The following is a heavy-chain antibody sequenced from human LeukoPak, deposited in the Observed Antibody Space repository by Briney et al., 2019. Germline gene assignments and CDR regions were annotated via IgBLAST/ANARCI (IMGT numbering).Heavy chain of an antibody. CDR1: GGSISSGGYH. V-gene: IGHV4-31*03. Sequence: SETLSLTCTVSGGSISSGGYHWSWIRQHPGKGLEWIGYIYYSGSTYYNPSLKSRVTISVDTSKNQFSLKLSSVTAADTAVYYCARFIAGTIDYWGQGTLVTVSS. CDR2: IYYSGST. J-gene: IGHJ4*02. D-gene: IGHD1-7*01. CDR3: ARFIAGTIDY.